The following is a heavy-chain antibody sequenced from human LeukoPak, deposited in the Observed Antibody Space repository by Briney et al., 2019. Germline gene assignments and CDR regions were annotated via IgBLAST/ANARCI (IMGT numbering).Heavy chain of an antibody. CDR3: ARDSFFSSGYAPD. J-gene: IGHJ4*02. Sequence: PGGSLRLSCAASGFTFSSYGMHWVRQAPGTGLEWVAFIRFEGSSKYYADSVKGRFTISRDNSKNTLYLQMNRLRAEDTAVYYCARDSFFSSGYAPDWGQGTLVTVSS. V-gene: IGHV3-30*02. CDR1: GFTFSSYG. CDR2: IRFEGSSK. D-gene: IGHD3-22*01.